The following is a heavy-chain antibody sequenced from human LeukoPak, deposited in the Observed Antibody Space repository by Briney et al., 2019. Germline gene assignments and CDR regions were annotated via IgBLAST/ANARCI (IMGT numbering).Heavy chain of an antibody. Sequence: GGSLRLSCAASGFTVSSNYMSWVRQAPGKGLEWVSIIYSGGSTYYVDFVKGRFTISRDNSKNTLYLQMTSLRAEDTAVYHCARDGYYDSSGYRKHDGFDIWGQGTLVTVSS. D-gene: IGHD3-22*01. CDR3: ARDGYYDSSGYRKHDGFDI. V-gene: IGHV3-66*01. CDR1: GFTVSSNY. J-gene: IGHJ3*02. CDR2: IYSGGST.